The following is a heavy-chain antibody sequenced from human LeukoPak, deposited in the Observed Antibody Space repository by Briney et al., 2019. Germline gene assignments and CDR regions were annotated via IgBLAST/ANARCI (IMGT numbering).Heavy chain of an antibody. V-gene: IGHV3-30*03. D-gene: IGHD1-26*01. J-gene: IGHJ4*02. CDR2: IANDGRDK. CDR1: GFTFSNYP. CDR3: TPDQRWESFSDF. Sequence: GGSLRLSCAASGFTFSNYPMHWVRQAPGKGLEWVVVIANDGRDKHYGESVKGRFTISRDNSRNTLYLQMDSLKTEDTAVYYCTPDQRWESFSDFWGQGTLVTVSS.